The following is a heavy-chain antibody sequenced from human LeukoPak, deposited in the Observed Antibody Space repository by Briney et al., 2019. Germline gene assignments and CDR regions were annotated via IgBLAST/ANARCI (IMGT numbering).Heavy chain of an antibody. D-gene: IGHD1-1*01. CDR2: ISGSGNGGSI. V-gene: IGHV3-64D*06. Sequence: PGGSLRLSCSASGFVFSIYTMYWVRQAPGKGPEYVSTISGSGNGGSIYYADPVKGRFTISRDDAKSIACLQMNGLRSKDTAVYYCVKDFGRIRGTPDSWGQGTLVTVSS. CDR3: VKDFGRIRGTPDS. J-gene: IGHJ4*02. CDR1: GFVFSIYT.